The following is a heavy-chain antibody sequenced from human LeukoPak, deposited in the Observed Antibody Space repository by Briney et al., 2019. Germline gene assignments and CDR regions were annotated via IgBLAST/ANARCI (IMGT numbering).Heavy chain of an antibody. D-gene: IGHD6-19*01. J-gene: IGHJ6*03. CDR2: IYYSRST. Sequence: SETLSLTCTVSGGSISSYYWSWIRQPPGKGLEWIGYIYYSRSTNYNPSLKSRVTISVDTSKNQFSLKLSTVTAADTAVYYCARGGSGYTIYYYYYMDVWGKGTTVTVSS. CDR3: ARGGSGYTIYYYYYMDV. CDR1: GGSISSYY. V-gene: IGHV4-59*01.